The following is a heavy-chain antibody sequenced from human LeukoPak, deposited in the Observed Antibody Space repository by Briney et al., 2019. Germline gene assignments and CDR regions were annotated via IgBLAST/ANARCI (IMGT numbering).Heavy chain of an antibody. CDR2: IIPIFGTA. CDR3: ARGWLAETTVITPYNY. D-gene: IGHD4-23*01. J-gene: IGHJ4*02. V-gene: IGHV1-69*13. Sequence: VKVSCKASGGSFSIYATNWVRQAPGQGLEWMGGIIPIFGTANYAQKFQDRVTITAVESMSTVYMELSSLRSEDTAVYYCARGWLAETTVITPYNYWGQGTLVTVSS. CDR1: GGSFSIYA.